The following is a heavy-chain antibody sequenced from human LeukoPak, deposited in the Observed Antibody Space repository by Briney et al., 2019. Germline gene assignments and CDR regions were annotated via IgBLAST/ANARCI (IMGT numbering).Heavy chain of an antibody. CDR1: GFTFSSHW. J-gene: IGHJ6*03. CDR2: MNADGSNT. V-gene: IGHV3-74*03. Sequence: GGSLRLSCAASGFTFSSHWMHWVRQAPGKGLVWVSRMNADGSNTTYADSVKDRFTISRDNSKNTLYLQMNSLRAEDTAVYYCAKREPDYYYFYLDVWGKGTAVTVSS. CDR3: AKREPDYYYFYLDV. D-gene: IGHD1-14*01.